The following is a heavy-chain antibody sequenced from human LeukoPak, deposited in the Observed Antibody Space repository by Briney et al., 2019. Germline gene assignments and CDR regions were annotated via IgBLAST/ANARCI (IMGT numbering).Heavy chain of an antibody. V-gene: IGHV3-30*02. Sequence: GPSLRLSCVTSGSIFSHYGFHWVRQAPGKVLEWVALIRPDANKKSYPDSVKGRFTVSRDNSENTVYLQMNSLRAEDTAMYYCVVVMVPAALWQFDLWGRGTQVTVSS. CDR3: VVVMVPAALWQFDL. CDR2: IRPDANKK. D-gene: IGHD2-2*01. J-gene: IGHJ2*01. CDR1: GSIFSHYG.